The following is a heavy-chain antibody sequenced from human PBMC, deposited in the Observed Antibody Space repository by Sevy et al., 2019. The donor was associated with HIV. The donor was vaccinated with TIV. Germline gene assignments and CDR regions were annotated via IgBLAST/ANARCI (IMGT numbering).Heavy chain of an antibody. CDR2: IKQDQSEK. CDR3: AREVGGFNWRPYYFDS. D-gene: IGHD3-3*01. J-gene: IGHJ4*02. V-gene: IGHV3-7*01. Sequence: GGSLRLSCAASGFTVSSNYMSWVRQIPGKGLEWVATIKQDQSEKYYVDSVKGRFAISRDSAKKSVSLQMNGLRAEDTALYFCAREVGGFNWRPYYFDSWGQGTLVTVSS. CDR1: GFTVSSNY.